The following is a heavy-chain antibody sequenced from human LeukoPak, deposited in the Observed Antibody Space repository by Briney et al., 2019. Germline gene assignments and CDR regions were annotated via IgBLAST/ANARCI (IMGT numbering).Heavy chain of an antibody. CDR1: GVSISSGSYY. J-gene: IGHJ4*02. D-gene: IGHD6-13*01. CDR2: IYTSGST. Sequence: SETLSLTCTVSGVSISSGSYYWSWIRQPAGKGLGWIGRIYTSGSTNYNPSLKSRVTISVDTSKNQFSLKLSSVTAADTAVYYCARLGIITAAGSNDYWGQGTLVTVSS. CDR3: ARLGIITAAGSNDY. V-gene: IGHV4-61*02.